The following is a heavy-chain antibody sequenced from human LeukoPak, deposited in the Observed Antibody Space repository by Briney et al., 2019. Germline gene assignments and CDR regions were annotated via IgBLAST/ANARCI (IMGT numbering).Heavy chain of an antibody. J-gene: IGHJ4*02. CDR2: IKEDGSVK. V-gene: IGHV3-7*03. Sequence: SGGSLRLSCAASGFTFTSYWMSWLRQTPGKGLEWMANIKEDGSVKSYVDSVQGRFIISRDNAKNTLYLQMNSLRAEDTALYYCARIVVGVTGNDYWGQGTLVTVSS. CDR3: ARIVVGVTGNDY. CDR1: GFTFTSYW. D-gene: IGHD2-2*01.